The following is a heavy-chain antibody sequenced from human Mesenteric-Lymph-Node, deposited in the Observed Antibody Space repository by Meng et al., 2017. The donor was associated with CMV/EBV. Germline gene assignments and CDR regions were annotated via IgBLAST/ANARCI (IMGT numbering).Heavy chain of an antibody. CDR2: IYYSGST. V-gene: IGHV4-31*03. CDR3: ARMVPYSTPTDY. Sequence: SETLSLTCTVSGGSISSGGYYWSWIRQHPGKGLEWIGYIYYSGSTYYNPSLKSRVTISVDTSKNQFSLKLSSVTAADTAVYYCARMVPYSTPTDYWGQGTLVTVSS. CDR1: GGSISSGGYY. D-gene: IGHD6-13*01. J-gene: IGHJ4*02.